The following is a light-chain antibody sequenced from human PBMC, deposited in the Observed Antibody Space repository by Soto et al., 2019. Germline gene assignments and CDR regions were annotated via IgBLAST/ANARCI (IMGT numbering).Light chain of an antibody. J-gene: IGKJ2*01. CDR2: AAS. V-gene: IGKV1-9*01. CDR3: QQYNGYSHS. CDR1: QGISSY. Sequence: DIQLTQSPSFLSASVGDRVTITCRASQGISSYLAWYQQKPGNAPKLLIYAASTLQSGVPSRFSGSGSGTEFTLTISSLQPDDFATYYCQQYNGYSHSFGQGTKVDIK.